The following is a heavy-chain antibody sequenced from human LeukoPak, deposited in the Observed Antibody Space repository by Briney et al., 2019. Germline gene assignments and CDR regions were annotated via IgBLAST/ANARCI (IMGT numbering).Heavy chain of an antibody. D-gene: IGHD5/OR15-5a*01. Sequence: ASVKVSCKSSGYXFARYYMHWVRQAPGQGLEWMGIINPGDGGTTYAQKFEGRLTLTRDTSTSTVYMELSSLRSEDTAIYYCATFTTVSTGDYWGQGSLVAVSS. CDR1: GYXFARYY. V-gene: IGHV1-46*01. CDR2: INPGDGGT. CDR3: ATFTTVSTGDY. J-gene: IGHJ4*02.